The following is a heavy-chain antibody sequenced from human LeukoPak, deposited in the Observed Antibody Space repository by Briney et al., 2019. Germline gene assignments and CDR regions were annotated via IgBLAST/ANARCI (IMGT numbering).Heavy chain of an antibody. D-gene: IGHD3-22*01. CDR3: ARARDSSGYDYYYYYMDV. J-gene: IGHJ6*03. Sequence: SETLSLTCAVYGGSFSGYYWSWIRQPPGKGLEWIGEINHSGSTNYNPSLKSRVTMSVDTSKNQFSLKLSSVTAADTAVYYCARARDSSGYDYYYYYMDVWGKGTTVTVSS. CDR2: INHSGST. V-gene: IGHV4-34*01. CDR1: GGSFSGYY.